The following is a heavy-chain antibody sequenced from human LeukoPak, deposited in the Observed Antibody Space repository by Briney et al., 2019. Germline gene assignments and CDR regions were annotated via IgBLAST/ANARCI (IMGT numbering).Heavy chain of an antibody. J-gene: IGHJ4*02. CDR3: AKEKFRGAAVAGPFDY. D-gene: IGHD6-19*01. CDR1: GFTFSSYG. V-gene: IGHV3-30*02. Sequence: PGGSLRLSCAATGFTFSSYGMHWVRQALGKGLEWVAFIRYDGSNKYYADSVKGRFTISRDNSKNTLYLQMNSLRAEDTAVYYCAKEKFRGAAVAGPFDYWGQGTLVTVSS. CDR2: IRYDGSNK.